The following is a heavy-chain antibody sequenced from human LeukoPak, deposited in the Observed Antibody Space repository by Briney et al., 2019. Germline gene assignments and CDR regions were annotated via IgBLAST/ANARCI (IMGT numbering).Heavy chain of an antibody. V-gene: IGHV3-23*01. Sequence: GGSLRLSCAASGFTFSTFAMIWVRQPPGKGLEWVSSIFPSGGEIHYADSVRGRFTISRDNSKNTLYLQMNSLRAEDTALYYCARGGSQQDYWGQGTLVTVSS. CDR3: ARGGSQQDY. D-gene: IGHD1/OR15-1a*01. J-gene: IGHJ4*02. CDR2: IFPSGGEI. CDR1: GFTFSTFA.